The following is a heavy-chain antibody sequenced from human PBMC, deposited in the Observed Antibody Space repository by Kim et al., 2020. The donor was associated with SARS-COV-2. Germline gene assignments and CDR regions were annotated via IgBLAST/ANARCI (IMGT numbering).Heavy chain of an antibody. CDR1: GFTFSSYN. V-gene: IGHV3-21*01. J-gene: IGHJ4*02. CDR3: ARDSGGRGFDY. CDR2: INSVSNYI. Sequence: GGSLRLSCAASGFTFSSYNMNWVRQAPGKGLEWVSAINSVSNYIYYADSLKGRFTISRDNAKNSLFLQMNSLRAEDTAVYYCARDSGGRGFDYWGQGTLV. D-gene: IGHD3-16*01.